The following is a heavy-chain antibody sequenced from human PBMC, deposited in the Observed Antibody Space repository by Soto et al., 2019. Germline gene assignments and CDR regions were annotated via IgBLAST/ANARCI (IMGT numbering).Heavy chain of an antibody. CDR3: AKDQSGYCSGGSCYRGDDY. Sequence: GGSLRLSCAASGFTFSSYAMSWVRQAPGKGLEWVSAISGSGGSTYYADSVKGRFTISRDNSKNTLYLQMNSLRAEDTAVYYCAKDQSGYCSGGSCYRGDDYWGQGTLVTVSS. J-gene: IGHJ4*02. CDR1: GFTFSSYA. D-gene: IGHD2-15*01. V-gene: IGHV3-23*01. CDR2: ISGSGGST.